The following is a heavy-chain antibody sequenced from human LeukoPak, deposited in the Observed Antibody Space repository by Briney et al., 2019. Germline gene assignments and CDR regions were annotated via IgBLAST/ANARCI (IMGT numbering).Heavy chain of an antibody. D-gene: IGHD3-22*01. J-gene: IGHJ3*02. CDR3: ARVSAMIVVVSAFDI. CDR1: GYTFTGYY. V-gene: IGHV1-2*02. Sequence: ASVKVSCKASGYTFTGYYMHWVRQAPGQGLEWMGWINPNSGGTNYAQKFQGRVTMTRDTSISTAYMELSRLRSDDTAVYYCARVSAMIVVVSAFDIWGQGTMVTVSS. CDR2: INPNSGGT.